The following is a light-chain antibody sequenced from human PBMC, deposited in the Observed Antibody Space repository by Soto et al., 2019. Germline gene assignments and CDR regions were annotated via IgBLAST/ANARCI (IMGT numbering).Light chain of an antibody. J-gene: IGKJ1*01. V-gene: IGKV3-20*01. Sequence: ERVLRKYPGTLSLSPGERATLSCRASQSVSSSYLAWYQQKPGQAPRLLIYGASSRATGIPDRFSGSGSGTDFTLTISRLEPEDFAVYYCQQYGSSPRTFGQGTKVDIK. CDR1: QSVSSSY. CDR3: QQYGSSPRT. CDR2: GAS.